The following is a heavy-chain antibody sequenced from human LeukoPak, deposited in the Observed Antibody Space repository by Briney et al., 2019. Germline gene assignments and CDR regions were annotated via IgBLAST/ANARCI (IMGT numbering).Heavy chain of an antibody. CDR3: TAAAVSDYFDSSDYFPFDQ. Sequence: ASVKVSFKASGGTFSNSAINWVRQAPGQGLEWVGGLIPMFGTTTSAQKFQARVTITTAESTSTAYKELSSLRSQDTAVYYCTAAAVSDYFDSSDYFPFDQWGQGTLVTVSS. CDR1: GGTFSNSA. V-gene: IGHV1-69*05. D-gene: IGHD3-22*01. CDR2: LIPMFGTT. J-gene: IGHJ4*02.